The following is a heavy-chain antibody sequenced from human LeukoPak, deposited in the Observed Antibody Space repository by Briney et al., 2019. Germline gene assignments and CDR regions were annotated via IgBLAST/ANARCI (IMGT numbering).Heavy chain of an antibody. D-gene: IGHD1-7*01. CDR2: ISTYNGIT. Sequence: ASVKVSCKASGGTFSSYAISWVRQAPGQGLEWMGWISTYNGITSYAQKLQGRVTMTTDTSSTTAYMELRSLRSEDTAVYYCATDNTNYSGAFDIWGQGTMVTVSS. CDR3: ATDNTNYSGAFDI. CDR1: GGTFSSYA. J-gene: IGHJ3*02. V-gene: IGHV1-18*01.